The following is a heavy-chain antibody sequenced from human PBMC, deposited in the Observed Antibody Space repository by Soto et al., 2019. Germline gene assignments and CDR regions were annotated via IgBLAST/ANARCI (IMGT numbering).Heavy chain of an antibody. J-gene: IGHJ6*02. V-gene: IGHV1-3*01. D-gene: IGHD1-1*01. CDR2: TNGGTGQT. Sequence: ASVKVSCKASGYTFSTHAMHWLRQAPGQSLEWLGWTNGGTGQTKHSRRFQDRTPIPRDTPASTAYMELSSMRSEDTAVYYCARGKGMEENYYYYGLDIRGQGTTVTVSS. CDR1: GYTFSTHA. CDR3: ARGKGMEENYYYYGLDI.